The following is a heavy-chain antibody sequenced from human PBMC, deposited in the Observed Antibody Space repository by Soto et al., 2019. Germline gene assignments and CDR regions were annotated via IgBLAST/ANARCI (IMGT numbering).Heavy chain of an antibody. V-gene: IGHV1-18*01. D-gene: IGHD3-3*01. Sequence: GASVKVSCKASGYTFTSYGISWVRQAPGQGLEGVGWVSAYNGNTNYAQKLQGRVTMTTDTSTSTAYMELRSLRSDDTAVYYCARYGGTYYDFWSGYSTSYYYYYYMDVWGKGTTVTVSS. J-gene: IGHJ6*03. CDR2: VSAYNGNT. CDR3: ARYGGTYYDFWSGYSTSYYYYYYMDV. CDR1: GYTFTSYG.